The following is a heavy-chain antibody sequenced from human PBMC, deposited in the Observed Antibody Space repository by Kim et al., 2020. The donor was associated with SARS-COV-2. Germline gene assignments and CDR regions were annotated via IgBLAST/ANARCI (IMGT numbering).Heavy chain of an antibody. Sequence: DSGKGRFTNSRDNAKNPLYLQMNSLRAEDTALYYGAKEIWRVTRPGAFDYWGQGTLVTVSS. D-gene: IGHD3-3*01. V-gene: IGHV3-9*01. J-gene: IGHJ4*02. CDR3: AKEIWRVTRPGAFDY.